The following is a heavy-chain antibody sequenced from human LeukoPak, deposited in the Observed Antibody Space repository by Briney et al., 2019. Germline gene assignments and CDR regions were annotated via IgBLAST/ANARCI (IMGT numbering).Heavy chain of an antibody. D-gene: IGHD6-19*01. J-gene: IGHJ3*02. CDR1: GYSISSGYY. CDR3: AREIVAGLGVSFDI. CDR2: VFHSGIT. Sequence: PSETLSLTCSVSGYSISSGYYWGWIRQPPGKGLEWIGSVFHSGITYYKPSLKSRVTILVDTSKNQFSLKLTSVTAADTAVYYCAREIVAGLGVSFDIWGQGTMVTVSS. V-gene: IGHV4-38-2*02.